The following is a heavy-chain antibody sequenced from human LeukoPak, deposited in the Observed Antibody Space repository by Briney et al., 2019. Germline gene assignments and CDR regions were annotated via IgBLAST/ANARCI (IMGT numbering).Heavy chain of an antibody. CDR3: ARPESGEGEVGPFDP. J-gene: IGHJ5*02. D-gene: IGHD7-27*01. Sequence: ASVKVSCKAFGYTFTSNYMHWVRQAPGQGPEWMGVISPSGGSTTYAQKFQGRVTLTRDMSTSTDYLELSSLRAEDTALYYCARPESGEGEVGPFDPWGQGTLVTVSS. CDR2: ISPSGGST. V-gene: IGHV1-46*01. CDR1: GYTFTSNY.